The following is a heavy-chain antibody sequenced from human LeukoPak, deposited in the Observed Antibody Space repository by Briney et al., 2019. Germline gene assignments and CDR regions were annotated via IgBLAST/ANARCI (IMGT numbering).Heavy chain of an antibody. D-gene: IGHD2-2*01. Sequence: PGGSLRLSCAASGFTFDDYAMHWVRQAPGKGLEWVSLISWDGGSTYYADSVKGRFTISRDNSKNSLYLQMNSLRAEDTALYYCAKSSTSCYRGRSYYFDYWGQGTLVTVSS. J-gene: IGHJ4*02. V-gene: IGHV3-43D*03. CDR2: ISWDGGST. CDR3: AKSSTSCYRGRSYYFDY. CDR1: GFTFDDYA.